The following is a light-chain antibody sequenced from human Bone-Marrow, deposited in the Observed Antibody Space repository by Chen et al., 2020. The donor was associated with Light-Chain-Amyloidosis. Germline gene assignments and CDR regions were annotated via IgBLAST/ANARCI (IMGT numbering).Light chain of an antibody. Sequence: SYVLPQPSSVSVAPGQTATIACGGNNIGSTVVHWYQQTPGQAPLLVVYDDSDRPSGIPERLSGSNSGNTATLTISRVEAGDEADYYCQVWDRSSDRPVFGGGTKLTVL. CDR3: QVWDRSSDRPV. CDR2: DDS. V-gene: IGLV3-21*02. J-gene: IGLJ3*02. CDR1: NIGSTV.